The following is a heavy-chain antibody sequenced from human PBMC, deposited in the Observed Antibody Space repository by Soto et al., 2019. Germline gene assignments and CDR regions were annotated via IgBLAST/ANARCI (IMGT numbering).Heavy chain of an antibody. Sequence: GASVKVSCKASGYTFTSYYMHWVRQAPGQGLEWMGIINPSGGSTSYAQKFQGRVAMTRDTSTSTVYMELSSLRFEDTAVYYCARALFEAAGTFYWGQGTLVTVSS. V-gene: IGHV1-46*03. CDR3: ARALFEAAGTFY. CDR2: INPSGGST. J-gene: IGHJ4*02. CDR1: GYTFTSYY. D-gene: IGHD6-13*01.